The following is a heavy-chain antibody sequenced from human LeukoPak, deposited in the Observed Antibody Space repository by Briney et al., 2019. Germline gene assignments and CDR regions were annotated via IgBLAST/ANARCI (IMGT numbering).Heavy chain of an antibody. D-gene: IGHD3/OR15-3a*01. Sequence: KPWETLSLTCAVSGGSLSSYYWSWIRQPPGAGPEWIGYIYYTGSTNYNPSLKSRVTISLDSSTNQFSLNLNSLTTADTAVYYCVRHYYDLGTAKGYFQHWGQGTLVTVSS. CDR1: GGSLSSYY. J-gene: IGHJ1*01. V-gene: IGHV4-59*01. CDR3: VRHYYDLGTAKGYFQH. CDR2: IYYTGST.